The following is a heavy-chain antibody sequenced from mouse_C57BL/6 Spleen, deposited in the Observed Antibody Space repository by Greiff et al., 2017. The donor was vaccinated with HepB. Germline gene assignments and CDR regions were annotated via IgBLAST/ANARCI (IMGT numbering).Heavy chain of an antibody. D-gene: IGHD3-2*02. CDR1: GYTFTDYN. J-gene: IGHJ3*01. Sequence: EVQGVESGPELVKPGASVKMSCKASGYTFTDYNMHWVKQSHGKSLEWIGYINPNNGGTSYNQKFKGKATLTVNKSSSTAYMELRSLTSEDSAVYYCARSAAQATFAYWGQGTLVTVSA. CDR3: ARSAAQATFAY. V-gene: IGHV1-22*01. CDR2: INPNNGGT.